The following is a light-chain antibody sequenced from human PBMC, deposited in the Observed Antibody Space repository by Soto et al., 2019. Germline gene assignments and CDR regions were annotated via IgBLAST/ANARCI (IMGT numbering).Light chain of an antibody. CDR1: QGISNY. J-gene: IGKJ1*01. V-gene: IGKV1-9*01. CDR2: TAT. CDR3: QQYNSPRT. Sequence: IQLTQSPSSLSASAGDSVTITCRASQGISNYLAWYQQKVGKAPELLIFTATTLRSGVPSRFSGSGSGTNFTLTINSLQPEDCATYYCQQYNSPRTFGQGTKVEIK.